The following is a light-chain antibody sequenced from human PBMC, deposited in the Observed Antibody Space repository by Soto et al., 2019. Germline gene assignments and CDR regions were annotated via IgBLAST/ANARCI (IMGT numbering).Light chain of an antibody. CDR2: EAS. J-gene: IGKJ4*01. Sequence: EVVLTQSPATLSLSPGETATLSCRASRSVDSHLAWYQHNPGQAPRLLIFEASTRATGVPARFSGSGSGTHFTLTINSREPEDFAVYYCQQRGNWPPLTFGGGTKLEI. CDR1: RSVDSH. CDR3: QQRGNWPPLT. V-gene: IGKV3-11*01.